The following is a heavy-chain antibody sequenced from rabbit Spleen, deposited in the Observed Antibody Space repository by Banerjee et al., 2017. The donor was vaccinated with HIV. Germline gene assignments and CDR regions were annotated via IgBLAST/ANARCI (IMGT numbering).Heavy chain of an antibody. CDR3: ARGYWSAATNGDGRSYFDL. CDR2: INTITGKS. CDR1: GFDFSNYG. V-gene: IGHV1S45*01. J-gene: IGHJ4*01. Sequence: QEQLEESGGGLVQPGGSLKLSCKASGFDFSNYGVSWGRQAPGKGPEWIACINTITGKSGYASWAKGRFIMSRTSSTKVTLQMTSLTAADTATYFCARGYWSAATNGDGRSYFDLWGQGTLVTVS. D-gene: IGHD2-1*01.